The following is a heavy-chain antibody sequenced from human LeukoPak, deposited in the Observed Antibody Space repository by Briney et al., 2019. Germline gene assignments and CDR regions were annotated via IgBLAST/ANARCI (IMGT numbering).Heavy chain of an antibody. J-gene: IGHJ4*02. V-gene: IGHV4-34*01. Sequence: SETLSLTCAVSGGSFSDYDWSWIRQPPGKGLGWIGEINHSGSTNDNPSLKSRVTMSVDTSKSQFSLNLRSVTAADTAVYYCARYVPVKTGTTRASFDSWGQGTLVTVSS. D-gene: IGHD1-1*01. CDR2: INHSGST. CDR3: ARYVPVKTGTTRASFDS. CDR1: GGSFSDYD.